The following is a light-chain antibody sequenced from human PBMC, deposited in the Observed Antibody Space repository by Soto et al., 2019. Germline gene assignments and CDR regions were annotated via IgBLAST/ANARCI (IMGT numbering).Light chain of an antibody. CDR1: QSVSSSH. Sequence: EIVLSQSPGTLSLSPGERATLSCRASQSVSSSHLAWYQQKPGQAPRLLIYGASNRATGIPDRFSGSGSGTDFTLTISRLEPEDFAIYYCQQYGSSQYTFGQGTKVDIK. CDR2: GAS. CDR3: QQYGSSQYT. J-gene: IGKJ2*01. V-gene: IGKV3-20*01.